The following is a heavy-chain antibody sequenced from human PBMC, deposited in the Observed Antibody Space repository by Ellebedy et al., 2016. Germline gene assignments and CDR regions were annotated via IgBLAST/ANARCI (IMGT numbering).Heavy chain of an antibody. V-gene: IGHV4-59*11. D-gene: IGHD3-10*01. Sequence: SETLSLTXGVYGVSISSHYWRWIRHPTGQGLEWVGYIYYSGSINYNPALKSRVTISVDTSKNQFSLKLTSVTAADTAVYHCARDSNGGHPWGQGTLVTVSS. CDR2: IYYSGSI. CDR1: GVSISSHY. CDR3: ARDSNGGHP. J-gene: IGHJ4*02.